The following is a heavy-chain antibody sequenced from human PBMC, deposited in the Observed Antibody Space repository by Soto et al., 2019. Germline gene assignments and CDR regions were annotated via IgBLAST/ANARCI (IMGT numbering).Heavy chain of an antibody. Sequence: SVKVSCKASGCTFSSYAISWVRQAPGQGLEWMGWIIPIFGTANYAQKFQGRVTITADESTSTAYMGLSSLRSEDTAVYYCARPTYYDFWSGYTPRLDYYGMDVWGQGTTVTVSS. D-gene: IGHD3-3*01. V-gene: IGHV1-69*13. J-gene: IGHJ6*02. CDR1: GCTFSSYA. CDR3: ARPTYYDFWSGYTPRLDYYGMDV. CDR2: IIPIFGTA.